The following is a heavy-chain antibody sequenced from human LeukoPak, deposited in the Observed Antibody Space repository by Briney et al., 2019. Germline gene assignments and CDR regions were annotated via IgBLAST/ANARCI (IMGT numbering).Heavy chain of an antibody. CDR2: IWYDGSNK. V-gene: IGHV3-33*01. CDR1: GFTFSRFG. J-gene: IGHJ4*02. D-gene: IGHD3-22*01. Sequence: GRSLRLSCAASGFTFSRFGMHWVRQAPGKGLEWVAVIWYDGSNKYYADSVKGRFTISRDNSKNTLYLEMNSLRAEDTAVYYCARDYYYDSSGYWDYYFDHWGQGTLVSVSS. CDR3: ARDYYYDSSGYWDYYFDH.